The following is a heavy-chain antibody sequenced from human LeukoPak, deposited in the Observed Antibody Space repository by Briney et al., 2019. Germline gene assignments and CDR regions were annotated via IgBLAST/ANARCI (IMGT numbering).Heavy chain of an antibody. V-gene: IGHV4-59*01. CDR2: IYHSGTI. J-gene: IGHJ3*02. D-gene: IGHD3-10*01. CDR3: ARIRTIVRGPDGFDI. Sequence: SETLSLTCTVSGGSISGYYWNWIRQSPEKGLEWIGYIYHSGTINFNPSLKARVTMSIDTSKNQFSLKLSSVTAADTAVYYCARIRTIVRGPDGFDIWGQGTMVTVSS. CDR1: GGSISGYY.